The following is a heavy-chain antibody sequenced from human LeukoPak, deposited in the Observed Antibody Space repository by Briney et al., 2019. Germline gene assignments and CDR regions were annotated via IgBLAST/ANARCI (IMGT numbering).Heavy chain of an antibody. J-gene: IGHJ5*02. D-gene: IGHD3-9*01. Sequence: PSETLSLTCTVSGGSISSYFWSWIRQPPGKGLEWIGYIYYSGSTNYNPSLKSRVTLSVDTSKNQFSLKLSSVTAADTAVYYCASHSAEYDILTGYHSYNSFNPWGQGILVTVSS. CDR1: GGSISSYF. CDR2: IYYSGST. V-gene: IGHV4-59*08. CDR3: ASHSAEYDILTGYHSYNSFNP.